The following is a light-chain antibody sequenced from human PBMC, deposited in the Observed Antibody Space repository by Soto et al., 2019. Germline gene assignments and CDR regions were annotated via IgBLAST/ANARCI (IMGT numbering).Light chain of an antibody. J-gene: IGKJ1*01. V-gene: IGKV3-20*01. CDR3: QQYGSSPCT. CDR2: GAT. CDR1: QSVSSSY. Sequence: EIVLTQYPGTLSLSPGERATLSCRASQSVSSSYLAWYQQKPGQAPRLLIYGATSRATGIPDRFSGSGSGTDFTLTISRLEPEDFAVYYCQQYGSSPCTCGQGTKVEIK.